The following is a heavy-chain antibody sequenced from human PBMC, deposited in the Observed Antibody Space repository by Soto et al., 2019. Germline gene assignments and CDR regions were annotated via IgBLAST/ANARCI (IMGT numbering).Heavy chain of an antibody. CDR1: GFTFSSYS. CDR3: AREKGWELQRYFQH. CDR2: ISSGSSTI. Sequence: GGSLRLSCAASGFTFSSYSMNWVRQAPGKGLEWVSYISSGSSTIYYADSVKGRFTISRDNAKNSLYLQMNSLRAEDTAVYYCAREKGWELQRYFQHWGQGTLVTVSS. D-gene: IGHD1-26*01. J-gene: IGHJ1*01. V-gene: IGHV3-48*01.